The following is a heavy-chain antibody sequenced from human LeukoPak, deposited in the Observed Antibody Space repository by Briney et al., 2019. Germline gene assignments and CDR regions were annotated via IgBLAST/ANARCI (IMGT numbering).Heavy chain of an antibody. CDR3: ARTAYPWFLDS. CDR1: AFTFSDYY. CDR2: ISNTAGTK. Sequence: GGSLRLSCAASAFTFSDYYMSWIRQAPGKGLEWVSYISNTAGTKYYADSVKGRFTISRDNARNSLFLQMNSLRVEDTAMYYCARTAYPWFLDSWGQGTLVTVSS. V-gene: IGHV3-11*01. D-gene: IGHD3-9*01. J-gene: IGHJ4*02.